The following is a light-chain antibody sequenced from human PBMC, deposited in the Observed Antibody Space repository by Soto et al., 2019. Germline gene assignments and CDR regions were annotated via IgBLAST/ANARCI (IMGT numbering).Light chain of an antibody. CDR2: GAS. Sequence: EIVMTQSPATLSVSPGERATLSCTASQSVSNNLAWYQQKPGQAPRLLIYGASSRATSIPDRFSGSASGPDFTLTINRLEPEDFAVYYCQLYGISPQFGQGTRLEIK. CDR3: QLYGISPQ. V-gene: IGKV3-20*01. J-gene: IGKJ5*01. CDR1: QSVSNN.